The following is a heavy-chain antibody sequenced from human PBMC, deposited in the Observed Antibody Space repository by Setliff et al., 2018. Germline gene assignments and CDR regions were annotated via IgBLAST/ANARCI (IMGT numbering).Heavy chain of an antibody. CDR3: ARDEDGYSSSWYARPFDY. Sequence: GGSLRLSCAASGFTFSTYWMSWVRQAPGKGLEWVANIKQDGSEKYYVDSVKGRFSISRDNAKNSLYLQMNSLRAEDTAVYYCARDEDGYSSSWYARPFDYWGQGTLVTVSS. D-gene: IGHD6-13*01. CDR2: IKQDGSEK. J-gene: IGHJ4*02. CDR1: GFTFSTYW. V-gene: IGHV3-7*01.